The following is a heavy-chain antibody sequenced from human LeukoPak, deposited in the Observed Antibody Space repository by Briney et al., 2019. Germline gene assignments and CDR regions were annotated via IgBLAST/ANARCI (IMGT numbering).Heavy chain of an antibody. CDR1: GGSISIYY. Sequence: SETLSLTCTIYGGSISIYYWSWIPQPAPKGVEWVRRIYTSGSTNYNPSLKSRVTMSVDTSKNQFSLKLSSVTAADTAVYYCARVRYYDSRGSFDYWGQGTLVTVSS. CDR3: ARVRYYDSRGSFDY. J-gene: IGHJ4*02. CDR2: IYTSGST. V-gene: IGHV4-4*07. D-gene: IGHD3-22*01.